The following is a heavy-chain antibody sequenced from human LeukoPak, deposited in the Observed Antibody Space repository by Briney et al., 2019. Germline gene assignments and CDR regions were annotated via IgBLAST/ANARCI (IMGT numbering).Heavy chain of an antibody. J-gene: IGHJ4*02. D-gene: IGHD3-9*01. CDR1: GFFFSGYW. CDR3: ARGRYFDWLFDY. Sequence: PGGSLRLSCAGSGFFFSGYWMTWVRQAPGKGLEWVANINQDGGKKYYADSVKGRFTISRDDAKNSLYLQMSSLRVEDTAIYYCARGRYFDWLFDYWGQGTLVTVSS. CDR2: INQDGGKK. V-gene: IGHV3-7*03.